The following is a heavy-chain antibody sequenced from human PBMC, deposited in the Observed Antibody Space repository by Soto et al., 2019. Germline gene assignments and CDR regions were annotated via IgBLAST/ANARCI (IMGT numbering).Heavy chain of an antibody. J-gene: IGHJ6*03. D-gene: IGHD3-3*01. CDR1: GVTFNKYW. V-gene: IGHV3-74*01. CDR2: SNVDGSQT. Sequence: PGGSLRLSCAASGVTFNKYWMHWVRQAPGKGLVWVSRSNVDGSQTGYADSVRGRFTISRDNAKNTLDLQMNSLGAEDTAVYYCVRGAGWSGFYAPYMDVWGKGTTVTVSS. CDR3: VRGAGWSGFYAPYMDV.